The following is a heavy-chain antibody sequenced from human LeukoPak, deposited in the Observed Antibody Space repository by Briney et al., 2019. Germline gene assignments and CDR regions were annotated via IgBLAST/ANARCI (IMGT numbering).Heavy chain of an antibody. CDR3: AKDSSQGGDYFDS. CDR1: GFTFSSNE. Sequence: GGSLRLSCAASGFTFSSNEMNWVRQAPGKGLEWVSYISSSGGTMFYADSVKGRFTISRDNSKNTLYLQMNSLRAEDTAIYYCAKDSSQGGDYFDSWGQGTLVTVSS. CDR2: ISSSGGTM. D-gene: IGHD3-16*01. J-gene: IGHJ4*02. V-gene: IGHV3-23*01.